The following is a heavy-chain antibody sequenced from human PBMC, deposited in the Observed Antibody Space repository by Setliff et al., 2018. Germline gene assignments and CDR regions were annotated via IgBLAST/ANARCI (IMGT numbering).Heavy chain of an antibody. D-gene: IGHD5-12*01. J-gene: IGHJ4*02. CDR1: GGSVASGSYY. CDR2: IEGSGNT. Sequence: PSETLSRTCTVSGGSVASGSYYWSWIRQPAGKGLEWIGLIEGSGNTNYNASLQSRVTTSIDTSKNQFSLKMTSVTAADTALYYCAGTPARGTTWLSPFDFWGQGTLVTVSS. V-gene: IGHV4-61*02. CDR3: AGTPARGTTWLSPFDF.